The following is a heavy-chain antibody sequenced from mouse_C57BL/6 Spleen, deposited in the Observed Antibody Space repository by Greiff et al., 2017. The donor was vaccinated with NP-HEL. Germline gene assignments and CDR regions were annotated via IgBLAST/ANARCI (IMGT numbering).Heavy chain of an antibody. V-gene: IGHV1-55*01. CDR1: GYTFTSYW. CDR3: AKMGGRTGYFDY. Sequence: QVQLQQPGAELVKPGASVKMSCKASGYTFTSYWITWVKQRPGQGLEWIGDIYPGSGSTNYNEKFKSKATLTVDTSSSTAYMQLSSLTSEDSAVYYCAKMGGRTGYFDYWGQGTTLTVSS. J-gene: IGHJ2*01. CDR2: IYPGSGST. D-gene: IGHD1-1*02.